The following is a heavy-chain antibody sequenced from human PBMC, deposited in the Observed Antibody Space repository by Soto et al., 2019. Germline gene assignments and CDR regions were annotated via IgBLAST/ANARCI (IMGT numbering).Heavy chain of an antibody. CDR2: IYYSGST. J-gene: IGHJ4*02. V-gene: IGHV4-59*08. D-gene: IGHD3-9*01. CDR1: GGSTSSYY. Sequence: PSETLSLTCTVSGGSTSSYYWSWIRQPPGKGLEWIGYIYYSGSTNYNPSLKSRVTISVDTSKNQFSLKLSSVTAADTAVYYCARHGSYDILTGYYPSHFDYWGQGTLVTVSS. CDR3: ARHGSYDILTGYYPSHFDY.